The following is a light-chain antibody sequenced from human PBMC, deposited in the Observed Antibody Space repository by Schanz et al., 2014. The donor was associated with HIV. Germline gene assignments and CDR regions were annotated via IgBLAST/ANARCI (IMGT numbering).Light chain of an antibody. V-gene: IGLV2-8*01. Sequence: QSALTQPASGSGSPGQSITISCTGTSSDVRSQNYAPWYQHPPGKAPKLLIYEVTKRPSGVPGRFSGSKSGNTASLTVSGLQPDDEADYYCCSYAGSYTVVVFGGGTKLTVL. CDR2: EVT. CDR3: CSYAGSYTVVV. J-gene: IGLJ3*02. CDR1: SSDVRSQNY.